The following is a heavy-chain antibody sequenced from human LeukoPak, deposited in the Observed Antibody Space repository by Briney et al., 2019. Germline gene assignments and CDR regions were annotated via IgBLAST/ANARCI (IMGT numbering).Heavy chain of an antibody. CDR1: GFIFSNYG. CDR3: ARGGLSIMGY. V-gene: IGHV3-23*01. CDR2: ISASGSAT. Sequence: GGSLRLSCAASGFIFSNYGMNWVRQAPGKGLEWVAAISASGSATSYADSVRGRFTISRDNSRNSLYLQMNSLRAEDTAVYFCARGGLSIMGYWGQGTLVTVSS. J-gene: IGHJ4*02. D-gene: IGHD2/OR15-2a*01.